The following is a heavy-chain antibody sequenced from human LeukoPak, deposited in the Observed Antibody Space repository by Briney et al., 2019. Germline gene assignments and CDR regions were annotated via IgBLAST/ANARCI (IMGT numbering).Heavy chain of an antibody. V-gene: IGHV4-4*02. J-gene: IGHJ4*02. D-gene: IGHD4-17*01. CDR2: INHSGIT. CDR3: ANPARDFADSGAITW. Sequence: SGTLSLTCAVSGGSISSSNWWSWVRQPPGKGLEWIGEINHSGITNYNPSLKSRVTISADTSKNQFSLKLTSVTAADTAVYYCANPARDFADSGAITWWGQGTLVTVSS. CDR1: GGSISSSNW.